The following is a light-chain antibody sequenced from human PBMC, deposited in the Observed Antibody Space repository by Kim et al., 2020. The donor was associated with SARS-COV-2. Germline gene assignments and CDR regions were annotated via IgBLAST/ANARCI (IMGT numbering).Light chain of an antibody. J-gene: IGKJ2*01. Sequence: GSVGDRVTITCRASQSVDTWLAWYQQKPGKAPNLLIYQASSLQIGVPSRFSGSGSGAEFTLAISSLQPEDFATYYCQHYIRFPYTFGQGTKLEI. CDR2: QAS. CDR3: QHYIRFPYT. V-gene: IGKV1-5*03. CDR1: QSVDTW.